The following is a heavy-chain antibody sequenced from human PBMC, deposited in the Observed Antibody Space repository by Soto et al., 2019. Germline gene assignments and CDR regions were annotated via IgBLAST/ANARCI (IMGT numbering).Heavy chain of an antibody. V-gene: IGHV2-5*02. D-gene: IGHD6-13*01. CDR3: AHRRRSSSWSSHNWFDP. CDR1: GFSLSTSGVG. Sequence: SGPTLVNPTQTLTLTCTFSGFSLSTSGVGVGWIRQPPGKALEWLALIYWDDDKRYSPSLKSRLTITKDTSKNQVVLTMTNMDPVDTATYYCAHRRRSSSWSSHNWFDPWGQGTLVTVSS. J-gene: IGHJ5*02. CDR2: IYWDDDK.